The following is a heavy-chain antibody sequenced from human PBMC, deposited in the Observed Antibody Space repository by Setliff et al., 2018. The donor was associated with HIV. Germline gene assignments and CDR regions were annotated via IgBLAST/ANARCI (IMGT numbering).Heavy chain of an antibody. CDR1: GFTFTSSA. CDR3: AADFPMIVVVIFKGQNYYGMDV. D-gene: IGHD3-22*01. V-gene: IGHV1-58*02. CDR2: IVVGSGNT. J-gene: IGHJ6*02. Sequence: SVKVSCKASGFTFTSSAMQWVRQARGQRLEWIGWIVVGSGNTNYAQKFQERVTITRDLSTSSAYMELSSLRSEDTAVYYCAADFPMIVVVIFKGQNYYGMDVWGQGTTVTVAS.